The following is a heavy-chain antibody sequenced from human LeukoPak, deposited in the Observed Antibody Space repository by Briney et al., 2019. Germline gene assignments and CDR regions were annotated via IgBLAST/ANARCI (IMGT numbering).Heavy chain of an antibody. CDR1: GFTLSNYW. CDR2: IGPDGRTT. J-gene: IGHJ4*02. CDR3: ARGVNGNYGKFDS. V-gene: IGHV3-74*03. D-gene: IGHD4-17*01. Sequence: GGSLRLSCAASGFTLSNYWMHWVRQTPGKGLMWVSRIGPDGRTTTYADSVKGRFTISRDSAKNTLYVQMKSLRAEDTAVYYCARGVNGNYGKFDSWGQGTLVTVSS.